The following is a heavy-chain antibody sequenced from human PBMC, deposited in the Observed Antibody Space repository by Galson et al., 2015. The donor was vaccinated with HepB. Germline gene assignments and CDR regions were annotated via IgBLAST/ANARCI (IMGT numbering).Heavy chain of an antibody. D-gene: IGHD3-22*01. CDR1: GFTFSSYG. CDR3: AKDISYDTAPFPDY. Sequence: SLRLSCAASGFTFSSYGMHWVRQAPGKGLEWVAVISYDGSNKYYADSVKGRFTISRDNSKNTLYLQMNSLRAEDTAVYYCAKDISYDTAPFPDYWGQGTLVTVSS. J-gene: IGHJ4*02. CDR2: ISYDGSNK. V-gene: IGHV3-30*18.